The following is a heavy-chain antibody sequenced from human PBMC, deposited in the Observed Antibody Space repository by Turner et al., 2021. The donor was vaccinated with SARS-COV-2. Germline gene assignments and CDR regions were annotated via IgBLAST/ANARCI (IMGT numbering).Heavy chain of an antibody. D-gene: IGHD2-2*01. Sequence: QVQLLESGPGLLKPSGTLSLTCAVSGGSISSSNWWSWVRQPPGKGLEWIGEIYHSGSTNYNPSLKGRVTISVDKSKNQFSLKLSSVTAADTAVYYCARRYCSSTSCPNWFDPWGQGTLVTVSS. CDR1: GGSISSSNW. CDR3: ARRYCSSTSCPNWFDP. CDR2: IYHSGST. V-gene: IGHV4-4*02. J-gene: IGHJ5*02.